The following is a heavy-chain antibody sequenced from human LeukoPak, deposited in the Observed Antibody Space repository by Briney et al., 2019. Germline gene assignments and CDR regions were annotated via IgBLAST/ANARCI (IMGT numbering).Heavy chain of an antibody. CDR2: INHSGYT. CDR1: GESSFSSYY. D-gene: IGHD3-22*01. J-gene: IGHJ4*02. CDR3: SRQVVGNDY. V-gene: IGHV4-34*01. Sequence: SETLSLTCAVYGESSFSSYYWSWIRPTPGGTLEWIGEINHSGYTNYNPSLKSRVTLSIGTSKNQFSLRLNSVTAADTAVYYCSRQVVGNDYWGQGILVTVSS.